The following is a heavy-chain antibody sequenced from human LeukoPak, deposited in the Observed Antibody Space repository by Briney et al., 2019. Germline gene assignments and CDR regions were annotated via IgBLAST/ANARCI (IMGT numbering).Heavy chain of an antibody. CDR3: AREGTAGTNLNWFDP. Sequence: SETLSPTCTVSGGSISSYYWSWLRQPPGKGLEWIGYIYYSGSTNYNPSLKSRVTISVDTSKNQFSLKLSSVTAADTAVYYCAREGTAGTNLNWFDPWGQGTLVTVSS. CDR1: GGSISSYY. D-gene: IGHD1-1*01. J-gene: IGHJ5*02. V-gene: IGHV4-59*12. CDR2: IYYSGST.